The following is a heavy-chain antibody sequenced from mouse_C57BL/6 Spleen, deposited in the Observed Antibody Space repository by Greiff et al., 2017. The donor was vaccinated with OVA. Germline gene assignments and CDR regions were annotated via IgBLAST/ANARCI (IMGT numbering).Heavy chain of an antibody. V-gene: IGHV1-9*01. CDR3: ARRFYYGNFGDYFDY. CDR1: GYTFTGYW. J-gene: IGHJ2*01. Sequence: QVQLQQSGAELMKPGASVKLSCKATGYTFTGYWIEWVKQRPGHGLEWIGEILPGSGSTNYNEKFKGKATFTADTSSNTAYMQLSSLTSEDSAVYYCARRFYYGNFGDYFDYWGQGTTLTVSS. CDR2: ILPGSGST. D-gene: IGHD2-1*01.